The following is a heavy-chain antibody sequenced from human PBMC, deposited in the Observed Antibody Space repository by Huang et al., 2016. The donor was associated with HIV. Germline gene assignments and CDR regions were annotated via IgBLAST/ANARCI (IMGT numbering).Heavy chain of an antibody. J-gene: IGHJ4*02. Sequence: EVLLVESGGGLVQPGGSLRLSCAGSGFTFGTYGMNWVRQAPGNGLQWVSYISNSGNTVYYTDSVKGRFTISRDNAKNSLFLQMDSLRVEDTAVYFCARDRSTRADYWGQGTLVTVSS. V-gene: IGHV3-48*01. D-gene: IGHD2-2*01. CDR2: ISNSGNTV. CDR1: GFTFGTYG. CDR3: ARDRSTRADY.